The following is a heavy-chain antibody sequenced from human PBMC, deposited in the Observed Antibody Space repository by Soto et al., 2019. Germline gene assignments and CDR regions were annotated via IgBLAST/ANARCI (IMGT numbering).Heavy chain of an antibody. V-gene: IGHV3-9*01. CDR3: AKDMVAFYYYYYMDV. J-gene: IGHJ6*03. CDR1: GFTFDDYA. CDR2: ISWNSGSI. D-gene: IGHD2-15*01. Sequence: GGSLRLSCAASGFTFDDYAMHWVRQAPGKGLEWVSGISWNSGSIGYADSVKGRFTISRDNAKNSLYLQMNSLRAEDTALYYCAKDMVAFYYYYYMDVWGKGTTVTVSS.